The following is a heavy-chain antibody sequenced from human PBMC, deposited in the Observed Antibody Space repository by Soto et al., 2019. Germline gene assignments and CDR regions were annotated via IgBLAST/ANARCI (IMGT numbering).Heavy chain of an antibody. J-gene: IGHJ6*03. CDR3: ARNPIRYYYYYMDV. Sequence: TSETLSLTCAVYGGSFSGYYWSWIRQPPGKGLEWIGEINHSGSTNYNPSLKSRVTISVDTSKNQFSLKLSSVTAADTAVYYCARNPIRYYYYYMDVWGKGTTVTVSS. CDR2: INHSGST. D-gene: IGHD1-20*01. V-gene: IGHV4-34*01. CDR1: GGSFSGYY.